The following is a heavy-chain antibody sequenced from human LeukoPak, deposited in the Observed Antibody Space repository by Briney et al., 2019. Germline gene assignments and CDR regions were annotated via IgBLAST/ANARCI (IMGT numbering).Heavy chain of an antibody. Sequence: GGSLRLSRAASGFTFDDYGMSWVRQAPGKGLEWVSGINWNGGSTGYADSVKGRFTISRDNAKNSLYLQMNSLRAEDTALYYCARASSYDSSGYYTSWGQGTLVTVSS. CDR3: ARASSYDSSGYYTS. D-gene: IGHD3-22*01. J-gene: IGHJ5*02. CDR1: GFTFDDYG. V-gene: IGHV3-20*04. CDR2: INWNGGST.